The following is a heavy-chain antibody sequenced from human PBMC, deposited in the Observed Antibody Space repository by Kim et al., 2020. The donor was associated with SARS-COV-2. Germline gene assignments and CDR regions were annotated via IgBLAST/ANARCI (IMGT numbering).Heavy chain of an antibody. CDR2: INTDESTT. CDR3: ARSSYYYDN. D-gene: IGHD3-22*01. V-gene: IGHV3-74*01. Sequence: GGSLRLSCAASGFTFSSHWMHWVRQAPGKGLVWVSRINTDESTTSYADSVKGRFTIPRDNAKNTLYLQMNSLRAEDTAVYYCARSSYYYDNWGQGTLVTVSS. CDR1: GFTFSSHW. J-gene: IGHJ4*02.